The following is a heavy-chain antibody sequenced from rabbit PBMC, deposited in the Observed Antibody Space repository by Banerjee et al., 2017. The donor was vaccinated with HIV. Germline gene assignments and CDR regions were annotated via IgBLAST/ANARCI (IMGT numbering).Heavy chain of an antibody. Sequence: QQQLEESGGGLVKPGGTLTLTCKASGIDFNSYYYMCWVRQAPGKGLELIACINTSSGSACSLRWGDGRCSNGSRSGINSMHLKITGQSAAATTSYFYQSDNASSIYFPLCGPATLVTV. V-gene: IGHV1S43*01. CDR2: INTSSGSA. CDR3: QSDNASSIYFPL. D-gene: IGHD8-1*01. CDR1: GIDFNSYYY. J-gene: IGHJ4*01.